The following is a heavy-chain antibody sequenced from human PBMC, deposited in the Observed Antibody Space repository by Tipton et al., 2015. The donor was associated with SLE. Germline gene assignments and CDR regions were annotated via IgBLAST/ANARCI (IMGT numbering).Heavy chain of an antibody. D-gene: IGHD3-10*01. CDR3: ARQAWYYYGSGPPRAFDI. CDR1: GVSISTSRYY. Sequence: TLSLTCSVSGVSISTSRYYWGWIRQSPGQGLEWVGSLYAGGSTYFHPTLKSRASISVDTSKNQFSLKLSSVTAAGTAVYYCARQAWYYYGSGPPRAFDIWGQGTMVTVSS. J-gene: IGHJ3*02. CDR2: LYAGGST. V-gene: IGHV4-39*01.